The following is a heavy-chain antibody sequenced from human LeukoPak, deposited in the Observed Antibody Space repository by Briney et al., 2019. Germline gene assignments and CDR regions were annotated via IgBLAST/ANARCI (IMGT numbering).Heavy chain of an antibody. CDR2: INPSGGST. Sequence: ASVKVSCKASGYTFSNYYIHWVRQAPGQGLEWMGIINPSGGSTTYPRKFQGRVTMTRDLSTSTVYMEVSSLRSDDTAVYYCTRVDRYCTSTNCQNWFDPWGQGTLVTVSS. V-gene: IGHV1-46*01. CDR1: GYTFSNYY. CDR3: TRVDRYCTSTNCQNWFDP. J-gene: IGHJ5*02. D-gene: IGHD2-2*01.